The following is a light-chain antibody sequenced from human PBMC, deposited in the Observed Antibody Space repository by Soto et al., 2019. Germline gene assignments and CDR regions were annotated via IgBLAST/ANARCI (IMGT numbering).Light chain of an antibody. CDR3: QQRSHWPIT. J-gene: IGKJ5*01. Sequence: IVSTQSPGALALSPGERVTRSFRASQSVSSYLAWYQQKPGQAPRLLIYDASNRATGIPARFSGSGSGTDFTLTISSLEPEDFAVYYCQQRSHWPITFGQGTRLEIK. CDR2: DAS. V-gene: IGKV3-11*01. CDR1: QSVSSY.